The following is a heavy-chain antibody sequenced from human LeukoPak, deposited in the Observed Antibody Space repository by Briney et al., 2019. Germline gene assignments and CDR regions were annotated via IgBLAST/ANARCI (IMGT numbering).Heavy chain of an antibody. CDR3: ARNYGVDY. CDR1: GFTFSSYW. CDR2: INSDGSST. D-gene: IGHD4-17*01. V-gene: IGHV3-74*01. Sequence: TGGSLRLSCAASGFTFSSYWMHCVRQAPGKGLVWVSRINSDGSSTTYADSVKGRFTISRDNAKNTLYLQMSSLRADDAAVYYCARNYGVDYWGQGTLVTVSS. J-gene: IGHJ4*02.